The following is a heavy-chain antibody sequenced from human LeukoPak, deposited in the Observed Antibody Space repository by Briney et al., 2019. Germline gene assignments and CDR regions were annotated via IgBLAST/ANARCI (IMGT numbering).Heavy chain of an antibody. V-gene: IGHV1-24*01. Sequence: ASVKVSCKVSGFTLADVCMHWVRQAPGKGLEWVGGFDRKNGDTIYAQRFRGRVTLTEDTSAGTAYMELSSLSADDTAVYYCATGVYCATTTCPGYQHYYYFMDVWGKGTTVTVSS. CDR3: ATGVYCATTTCPGYQHYYYFMDV. CDR1: GFTLADVC. CDR2: FDRKNGDT. D-gene: IGHD2-21*01. J-gene: IGHJ6*03.